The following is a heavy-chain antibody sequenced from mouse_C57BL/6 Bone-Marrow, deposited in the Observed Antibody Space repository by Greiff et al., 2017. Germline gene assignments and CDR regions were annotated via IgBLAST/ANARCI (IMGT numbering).Heavy chain of an antibody. J-gene: IGHJ4*01. CDR3: ASPDYAYAMDY. Sequence: VQLQQSGPGLVQPSQSLSITCTVSGFSLTSYGVHWVRQSPGKGLEWLGVIWSGGSTDYNAAFISRLSISKDNSKSQVFFKMNSLQADDTAIYYCASPDYAYAMDYWGQGTSVTGSS. CDR1: GFSLTSYG. D-gene: IGHD1-1*01. V-gene: IGHV2-2*01. CDR2: IWSGGST.